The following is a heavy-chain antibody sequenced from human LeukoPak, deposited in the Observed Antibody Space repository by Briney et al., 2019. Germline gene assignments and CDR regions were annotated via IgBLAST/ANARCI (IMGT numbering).Heavy chain of an antibody. CDR3: TTRLRNRFDY. D-gene: IGHD5-12*01. J-gene: IGHJ4*02. CDR1: GFTFSSFT. V-gene: IGHV3-23*01. Sequence: GGSLRLSCATSGFTFSSFTMNWVRQAPGKGLEWVSTISDGSRDTHYAGSVKGRFTISRDDSQNIVYLQMDSLRAEDTALYYCTTRLRNRFDYWGQGTQVTVSS. CDR2: ISDGSRDT.